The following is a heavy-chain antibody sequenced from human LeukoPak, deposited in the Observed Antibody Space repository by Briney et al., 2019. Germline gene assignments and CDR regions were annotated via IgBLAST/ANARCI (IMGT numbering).Heavy chain of an antibody. J-gene: IGHJ4*02. D-gene: IGHD3-22*01. CDR2: IIPILGIA. CDR3: ASPHDSSGSFDY. CDR1: GGTFSSYA. V-gene: IGHV1-69*04. Sequence: SVKVSCKASGGTFSSYAISWVRQAPGQGLEWMGRIIPILGIANYAQKFQGRVTITADKSTSTAYMELSSLRSEDTAVYYCASPHDSSGSFDYWGQGTLATVSS.